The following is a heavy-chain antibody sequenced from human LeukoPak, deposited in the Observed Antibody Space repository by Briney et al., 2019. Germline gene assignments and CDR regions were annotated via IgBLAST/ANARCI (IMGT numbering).Heavy chain of an antibody. Sequence: SETLSLTCTVSGASISSDYWSWIRQPPGKGLEWIGYIHYSGTTNYNPSLKSRVTISLDTSKTQFSLKLSSVTAAGTAVYYCARHGGVAYYDYVWGSYRHYFDYWGQGTLVTVSS. CDR3: ARHGGVAYYDYVWGSYRHYFDY. J-gene: IGHJ4*02. CDR2: IHYSGTT. V-gene: IGHV4-59*08. CDR1: GASISSDY. D-gene: IGHD3-16*02.